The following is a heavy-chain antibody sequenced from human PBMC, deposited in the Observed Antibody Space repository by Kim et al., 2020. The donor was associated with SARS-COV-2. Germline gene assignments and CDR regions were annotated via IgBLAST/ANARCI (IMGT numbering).Heavy chain of an antibody. D-gene: IGHD1-26*01. CDR1: GFAFSSYA. V-gene: IGHV3-64D*06. Sequence: GGSLRLSCSASGFAFSSYAMHWVRQAPGKGLEYVSAISHNGNSAYYADSVKGRFTISRDNSKNTLYLQMSSLKPEDTALYYCVKAVGATTWSYNWFDPWGQGTLVTVSS. CDR3: VKAVGATTWSYNWFDP. J-gene: IGHJ5*02. CDR2: ISHNGNSA.